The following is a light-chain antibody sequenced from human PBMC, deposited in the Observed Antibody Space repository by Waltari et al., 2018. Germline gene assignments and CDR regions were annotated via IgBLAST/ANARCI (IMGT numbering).Light chain of an antibody. CDR3: QQNYITPGLS. Sequence: DIQLTQSPSSLSASVGDRVTITCRASQGISTYLNWYQHKPGKAPKLLISGASGLRSGVPSRFSGSCSVTFFSLTISTLQSEDFATYYCQQNYITPGLSFGGGTKVEIK. J-gene: IGKJ4*01. V-gene: IGKV1-39*01. CDR2: GAS. CDR1: QGISTY.